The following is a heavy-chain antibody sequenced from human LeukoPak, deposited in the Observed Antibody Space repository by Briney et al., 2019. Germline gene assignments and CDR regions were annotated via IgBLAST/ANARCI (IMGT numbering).Heavy chain of an antibody. CDR3: ANSYSIAVATTFDY. V-gene: IGHV3-23*01. CDR2: TSGSGSST. CDR1: GFTFSSYS. Sequence: GGSLRLSCAASGFTFSSYSMNWVRQAPGKGLEWVPGTSGSGSSTYYADSVKGRFTISRDNSKNTLYLQMNSLRAEDTAVYYCANSYSIAVATTFDYWGQGTLVTVSS. D-gene: IGHD6-19*01. J-gene: IGHJ4*02.